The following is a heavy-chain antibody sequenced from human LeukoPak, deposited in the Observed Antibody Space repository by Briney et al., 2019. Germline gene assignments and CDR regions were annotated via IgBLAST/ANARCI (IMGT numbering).Heavy chain of an antibody. J-gene: IGHJ4*02. CDR3: GVVY. CDR2: IKEDGSEK. Sequence: GGSLRLSCTASGFAFSTYWMSWVRQAPGKGLEWVANIKEDGSEKYYVDSVKGRYTISRDNAKNSLHLQMNSLRAEDTAVYYCGVVYWGQGTLVTVSS. CDR1: GFAFSTYW. V-gene: IGHV3-7*01.